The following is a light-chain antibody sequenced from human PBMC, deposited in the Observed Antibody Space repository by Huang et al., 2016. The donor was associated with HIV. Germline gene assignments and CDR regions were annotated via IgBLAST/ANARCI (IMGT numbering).Light chain of an antibody. J-gene: IGKJ4*01. CDR3: QQYNDVPLT. V-gene: IGKV1-33*01. CDR1: QDINNH. CDR2: DAS. Sequence: DIQMTQSQSSLSASVGDRVIISCQASQDINNHLNWYQQKSGKAPTFLISDASNLQTGVPARFSGSGSGTNFSFAISSLQPEDIATYYCQQYNDVPLTFGGGTKVNVK.